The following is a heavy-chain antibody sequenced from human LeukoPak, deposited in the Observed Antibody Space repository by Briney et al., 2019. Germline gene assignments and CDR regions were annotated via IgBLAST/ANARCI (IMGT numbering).Heavy chain of an antibody. D-gene: IGHD6-19*01. Sequence: SETLSLTCTVSGGSISSYYWSWIRQPPGKGLEWIGYIYYSGSTNYNPSLKSRVTISVDTSKNQFSLKLSSVTAADTAVYYCARHSTRTVAGYYFDYWGQGTLVTVSS. CDR3: ARHSTRTVAGYYFDY. CDR1: GGSISSYY. J-gene: IGHJ4*02. V-gene: IGHV4-59*08. CDR2: IYYSGST.